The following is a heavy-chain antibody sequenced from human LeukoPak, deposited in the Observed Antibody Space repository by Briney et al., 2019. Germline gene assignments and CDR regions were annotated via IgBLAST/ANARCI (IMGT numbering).Heavy chain of an antibody. J-gene: IGHJ4*02. CDR3: ARHEDVSLDY. V-gene: IGHV3-7*05. Sequence: GGSLILSCAASGFTCSSHWMSWFRQAPGKGLEWMANINQDGSEKYYVDSVKGRFTISRDNTKKSLPLQMNRLRAEDTALFYCARHEDVSLDYWGQGTLVTVSS. D-gene: IGHD2-15*01. CDR2: INQDGSEK. CDR1: GFTCSSHW.